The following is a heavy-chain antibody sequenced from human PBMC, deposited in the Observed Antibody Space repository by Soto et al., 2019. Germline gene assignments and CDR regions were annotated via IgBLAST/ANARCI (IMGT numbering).Heavy chain of an antibody. CDR3: AHSLSGNPPHFAS. Sequence: QITLKESGPTLVKPTQTLTLTCTFSGFSLTTSGVGVGWIRQPPGKALEWLALIYWDDDERYSPSLKSRHTTTKDTSTHQVLLTMTNMEPVDTATYYCAHSLSGNPPHFASWGQGTLVPVSS. J-gene: IGHJ4*02. CDR1: GFSLTTSGVG. D-gene: IGHD4-4*01. CDR2: IYWDDDE. V-gene: IGHV2-5*02.